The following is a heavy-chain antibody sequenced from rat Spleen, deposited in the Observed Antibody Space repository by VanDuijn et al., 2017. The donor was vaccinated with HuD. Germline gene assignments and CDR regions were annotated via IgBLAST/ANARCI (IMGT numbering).Heavy chain of an antibody. V-gene: IGHV2-13*01. D-gene: IGHD1-4*01. CDR3: VRERVPGFAFYFDY. J-gene: IGHJ2*01. CDR2: IWGNGNT. Sequence: QVQLKESGPGLVQPSQTLSLTCTVSGFSLSSYGVIWVRQPPGKGLEWMGVIWGNGNTNYNSALKSRLSISRDTSKSQVFLKMNNLQTEDTAIYFCVRERVPGFAFYFDYWGQGVMVTVSS. CDR1: GFSLSSYG.